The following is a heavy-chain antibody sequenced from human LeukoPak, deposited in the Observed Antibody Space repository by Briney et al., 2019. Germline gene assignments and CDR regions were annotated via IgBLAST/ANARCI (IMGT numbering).Heavy chain of an antibody. CDR3: ARWWELQGRDFDY. Sequence: ASVKVSCKASGGTFSSYAISWVRQAPGQGLEWMGWISAYNGNTNYAQKLQGRVTMTTDTSTSTAYMELRSLRSDDTAVYYCARWWELQGRDFDYWGQGTLVTVSS. D-gene: IGHD1-26*01. CDR2: ISAYNGNT. V-gene: IGHV1-18*01. J-gene: IGHJ4*02. CDR1: GGTFSSYA.